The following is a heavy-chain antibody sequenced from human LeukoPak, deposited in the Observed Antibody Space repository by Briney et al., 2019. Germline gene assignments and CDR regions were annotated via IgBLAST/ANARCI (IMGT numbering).Heavy chain of an antibody. CDR2: ISYDGSNK. CDR1: GFTFSSYA. D-gene: IGHD1-26*01. J-gene: IGHJ3*02. CDR3: ARDWSPVGADAFDI. Sequence: GGSLRLSCAASGFTFSSYAMHWVRQAPGKGLEWVAVISYDGSNKYYADSVKGRFTISRDNSKNTLYLQMNSLRAEDTAVYYCARDWSPVGADAFDIWGQGTMVTVSS. V-gene: IGHV3-30-3*01.